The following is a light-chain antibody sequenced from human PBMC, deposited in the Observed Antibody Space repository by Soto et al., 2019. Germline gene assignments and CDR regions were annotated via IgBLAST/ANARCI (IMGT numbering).Light chain of an antibody. J-gene: IGKJ1*01. V-gene: IGKV3-20*01. Sequence: EIVLTQSPGTLSLSPGERATLSCRASQSVSSSYLAWYQQKPGQAPRLLIYGASSSATGIPARFSVSGSATDFTLTISRLEPEEFAVYYCQQYGSSPRTFGQGAKV. CDR2: GAS. CDR3: QQYGSSPRT. CDR1: QSVSSSY.